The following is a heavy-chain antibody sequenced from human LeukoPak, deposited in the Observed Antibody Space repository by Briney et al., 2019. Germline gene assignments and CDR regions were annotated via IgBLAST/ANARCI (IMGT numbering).Heavy chain of an antibody. CDR1: GYTFTRYY. CDR2: INLSGGST. J-gene: IGHJ3*02. V-gene: IGHV1-46*01. D-gene: IGHD2-2*01. Sequence: GSLRVSCEASGYTFTRYYMHWVRQAPGKGLEWVGIINLSGGSTCFAQTVQGRVTMSRDTATSTLYMQMSSLRAEDTAVYYCARELGQPNCAFDIWGQGTMVTVST. CDR3: ARELGQPNCAFDI.